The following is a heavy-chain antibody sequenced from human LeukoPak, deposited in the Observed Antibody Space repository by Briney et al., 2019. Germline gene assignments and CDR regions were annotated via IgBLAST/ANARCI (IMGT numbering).Heavy chain of an antibody. CDR2: IIPIFGTA. J-gene: IGHJ4*02. V-gene: IGHV1-69*13. Sequence: ASVKVSCKASGGTFSSYAVSRVRQAPGQGLEWMGGIIPIFGTANYAQKFQGRVTITADESTSTAYMELSSLRSEDTAVYYCARLRSYGYWAAFDYWGQGTLVTVSS. CDR1: GGTFSSYA. D-gene: IGHD5-18*01. CDR3: ARLRSYGYWAAFDY.